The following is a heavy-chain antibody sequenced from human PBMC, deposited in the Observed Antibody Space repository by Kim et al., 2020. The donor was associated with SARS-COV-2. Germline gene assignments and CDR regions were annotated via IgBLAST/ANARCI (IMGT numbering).Heavy chain of an antibody. Sequence: SQTLSLTCAISGDSVSSNSAAWNWIRQSPSRGLEWLGRTYYRSKWYNDYAVSVKSRITINPDTSKNQFSLQLNSVTPEDTAVYYCARGDGSGWLGSQKKLGMDVWGQGTTVTVSS. CDR3: ARGDGSGWLGSQKKLGMDV. CDR2: TYYRSKWYN. CDR1: GDSVSSNSAA. J-gene: IGHJ6*02. D-gene: IGHD6-19*01. V-gene: IGHV6-1*01.